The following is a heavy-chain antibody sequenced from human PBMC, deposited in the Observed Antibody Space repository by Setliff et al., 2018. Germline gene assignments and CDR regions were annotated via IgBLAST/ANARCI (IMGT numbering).Heavy chain of an antibody. J-gene: IGHJ6*02. CDR3: ARVKPFAMDV. Sequence: GGSLRLSCAASGFIFSSHEMNWVRQAPGKGLEWVSYISSSGSTENYADSVKGRFTISRDNAESSLYLQMNGLRAEDTAVYYCARVKPFAMDVWGQGTTVTVSS. CDR1: GFIFSSHE. V-gene: IGHV3-48*03. CDR2: ISSSGSTE.